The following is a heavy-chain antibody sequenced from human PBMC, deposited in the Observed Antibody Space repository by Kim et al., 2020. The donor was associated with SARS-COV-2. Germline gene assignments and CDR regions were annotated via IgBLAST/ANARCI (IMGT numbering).Heavy chain of an antibody. D-gene: IGHD5-18*01. Sequence: TYYPGSVKGRFTISRENAKNSLYLQMNSLSAGDTAVYYCARGGYSYGLYYWGQGTLVTVSS. V-gene: IGHV3-13*01. J-gene: IGHJ4*02. CDR2: T. CDR3: ARGGYSYGLYY.